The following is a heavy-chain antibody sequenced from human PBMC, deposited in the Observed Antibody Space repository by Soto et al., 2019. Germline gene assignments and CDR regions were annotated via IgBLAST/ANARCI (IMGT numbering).Heavy chain of an antibody. Sequence: SETLSLTCAVYGGSFSDTYWNWFRQPPGKGLEWIGEINHNTNTIYNPSLTSRVTISVDTSKNHFSLKLTSVTAVDTAVYYCARGVRLFRGIFAPWGQGTLVTVSS. D-gene: IGHD2-15*01. J-gene: IGHJ5*02. CDR3: ARGVRLFRGIFAP. V-gene: IGHV4-34*01. CDR2: INHNTNT. CDR1: GGSFSDTY.